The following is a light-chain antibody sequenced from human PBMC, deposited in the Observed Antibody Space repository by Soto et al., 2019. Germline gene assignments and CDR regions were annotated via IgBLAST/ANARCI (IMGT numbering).Light chain of an antibody. V-gene: IGKV4-1*01. CDR2: WAS. CDR3: QQSYTAPLT. Sequence: DIVMTQSPDSLAVSLGERATINCKSSQSVLYSSNHQNYLAWYQQKPGQPPQLLIYWASTRESGVPDRFTGSGSGKDFTLTISSLQAEDVAVYYCQQSYTAPLTFGGGNKVEIK. CDR1: QSVLYSSNHQNY. J-gene: IGKJ4*01.